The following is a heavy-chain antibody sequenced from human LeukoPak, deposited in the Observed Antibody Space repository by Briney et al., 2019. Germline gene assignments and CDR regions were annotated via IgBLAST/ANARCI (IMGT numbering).Heavy chain of an antibody. D-gene: IGHD6-19*01. CDR1: GYTFTSYG. Sequence: ASVKVSCKASGYTFTSYGISWVRQAPGQGLEWMGWISAYNGNTNYAQRLRGRVTMTTDTSTSTAYMELRSLRSDDTAVYYCARDDAAVAAWDYWGQGTLVTVSS. J-gene: IGHJ4*02. V-gene: IGHV1-18*04. CDR2: ISAYNGNT. CDR3: ARDDAAVAAWDY.